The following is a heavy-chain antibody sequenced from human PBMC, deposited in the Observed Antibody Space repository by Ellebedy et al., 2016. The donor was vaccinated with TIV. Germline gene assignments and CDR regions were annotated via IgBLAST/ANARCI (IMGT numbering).Heavy chain of an antibody. CDR3: ARDAWGTSGFYLPYFDY. CDR1: GYRFTDYY. Sequence: AASVKVSCKASGYRFTDYYIHWVRQAPGRGLEWVGRINPNGGGTYFAQNFQGRVTMATDTSINTAYMELSWLKSDDTAVYHCARDAWGTSGFYLPYFDYWGQGTLVTVSS. V-gene: IGHV1-2*06. D-gene: IGHD3-22*01. CDR2: INPNGGGT. J-gene: IGHJ4*02.